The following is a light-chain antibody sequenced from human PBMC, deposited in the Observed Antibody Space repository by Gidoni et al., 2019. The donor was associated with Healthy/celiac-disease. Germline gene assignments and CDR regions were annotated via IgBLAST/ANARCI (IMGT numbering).Light chain of an antibody. CDR3: QQRSNWPPIT. CDR1: QRVSSY. V-gene: IGKV3-11*01. J-gene: IGKJ5*01. CDR2: DSS. Sequence: EIVLTQSPANLSLSPGERATLYCRASQRVSSYLAWYQQKPGQAPRLLIYDSSTRDTGLPARFSGSGSGTDFTLTISSLEPEYFAVYYCQQRSNWPPITFXQXTRLEIK.